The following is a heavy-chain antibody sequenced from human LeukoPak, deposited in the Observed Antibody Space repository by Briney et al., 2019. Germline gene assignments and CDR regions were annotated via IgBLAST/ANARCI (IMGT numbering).Heavy chain of an antibody. CDR2: INHSGIT. D-gene: IGHD1-26*01. CDR1: GYSISSGYY. J-gene: IGHJ4*02. CDR3: TYSGSYYPDY. V-gene: IGHV4-38-2*02. Sequence: SETLSLTCTVSGYSISSGYYWSWIRQSPGKGLEWIGEINHSGITNYNPSLKSRVTISVDTSKNQFSLKLSSVTAADTAVYYCTYSGSYYPDYWGQGTLVTVSS.